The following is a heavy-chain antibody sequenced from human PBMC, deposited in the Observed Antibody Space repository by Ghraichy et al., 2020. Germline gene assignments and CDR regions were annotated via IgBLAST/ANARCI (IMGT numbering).Heavy chain of an antibody. CDR2: INPNSGGT. CDR1: GYTFTGYY. V-gene: IGHV1-2*04. Sequence: ASVKVSCKASGYTFTGYYMHWVRQAPGQGLEWMGWINPNSGGTNYAQKFQGWVTMTRDTSISTAYMELSRLRSDDTAVYYCAVEYYDILTGYYPRGFDYWGQGTLVTVSS. CDR3: AVEYYDILTGYYPRGFDY. D-gene: IGHD3-9*01. J-gene: IGHJ4*02.